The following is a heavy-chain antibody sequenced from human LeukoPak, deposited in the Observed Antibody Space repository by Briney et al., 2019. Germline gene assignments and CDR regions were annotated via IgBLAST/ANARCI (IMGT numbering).Heavy chain of an antibody. CDR2: VNSDESST. J-gene: IGHJ3*02. Sequence: GGSLRLSCAASGFTFSSRWMHWVRQAPGKGLVWVSHVNSDESSTNYAASVKGRFTISRDNTKNTLYLQMNSLRAEDTAVYYCASDDSYAFDIWGQGTMVTVSS. CDR1: GFTFSSRW. CDR3: ASDDSYAFDI. D-gene: IGHD2-21*01. V-gene: IGHV3-74*01.